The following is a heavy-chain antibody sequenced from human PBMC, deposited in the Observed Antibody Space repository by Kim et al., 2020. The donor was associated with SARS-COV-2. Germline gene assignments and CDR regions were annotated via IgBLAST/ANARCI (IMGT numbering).Heavy chain of an antibody. D-gene: IGHD6-13*01. CDR3: TTDPRSIAAAGKTFDY. J-gene: IGHJ4*02. V-gene: IGHV3-15*01. Sequence: PVKGRFTISRDDSKNTLYLQMNSLKTEDTAVYYCTTDPRSIAAAGKTFDYWGQGTLVTVSS.